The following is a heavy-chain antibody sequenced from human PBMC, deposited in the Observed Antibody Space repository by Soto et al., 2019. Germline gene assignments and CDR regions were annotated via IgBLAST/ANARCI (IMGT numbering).Heavy chain of an antibody. Sequence: GGSLRLSCAASGFTFSSYGMHWVRQAPGKGLEWVAVIWYDGSNKYYADSVKGRFTISRDNSKNTLYLQMNSLRAEDTAVYYCARARESGLRRFLAFDYWGQGTLVTVSS. CDR1: GFTFSSYG. CDR3: ARARESGLRRFLAFDY. CDR2: IWYDGSNK. D-gene: IGHD5-12*01. J-gene: IGHJ4*02. V-gene: IGHV3-33*01.